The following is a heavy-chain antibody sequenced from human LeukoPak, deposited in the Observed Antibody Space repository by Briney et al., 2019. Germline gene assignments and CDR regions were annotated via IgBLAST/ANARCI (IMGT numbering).Heavy chain of an antibody. CDR3: ARLGGLVGETEDY. CDR2: INPNSGGT. Sequence: ASVKVSCKASGYTFTCYYMHWVRQAPGQGLEWMGWINPNSGGTNYAQKFQGRVTITRDTSISTAYMELSRLRSDDTAVYYCARLGGLVGETEDYWGQGTLVTVSS. V-gene: IGHV1-2*02. D-gene: IGHD1-26*01. CDR1: GYTFTCYY. J-gene: IGHJ4*02.